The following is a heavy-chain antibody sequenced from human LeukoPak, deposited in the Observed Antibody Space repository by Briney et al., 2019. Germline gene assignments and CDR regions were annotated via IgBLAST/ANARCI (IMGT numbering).Heavy chain of an antibody. D-gene: IGHD2-2*01. J-gene: IGHJ5*02. CDR1: GCTFTGYY. CDR2: INPNSGGT. CDR3: ARGDQLRETVGFDP. Sequence: ASVKVSCKASGCTFTGYYMHWVRQAPGQGLEWMGWINPNSGGTNYAQKFQGRVTMTRDTSISTAYMELSRLRSDDTAVYYCARGDQLRETVGFDPWGQGTLVTVSS. V-gene: IGHV1-2*02.